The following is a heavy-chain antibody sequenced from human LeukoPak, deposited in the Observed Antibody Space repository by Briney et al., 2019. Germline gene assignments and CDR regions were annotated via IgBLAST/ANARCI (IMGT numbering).Heavy chain of an antibody. J-gene: IGHJ6*03. CDR2: IYYSGST. CDR3: ARASTYYYDSSGYYYPHYYYYYMDV. Sequence: PSETLSLTCTVSGGSISSYYWSWIRQPPGKGLEWIGYIYYSGSTNYNPSLKSRVTISVDTSMNQFSLKLSSVTAADTAVYYCARASTYYYDSSGYYYPHYYYYYMDVWGKGTTVTVSS. V-gene: IGHV4-59*01. CDR1: GGSISSYY. D-gene: IGHD3-22*01.